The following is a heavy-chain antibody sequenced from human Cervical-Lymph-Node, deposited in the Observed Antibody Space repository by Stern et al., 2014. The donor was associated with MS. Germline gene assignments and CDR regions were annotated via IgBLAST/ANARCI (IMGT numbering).Heavy chain of an antibody. Sequence: QVQLQESGPGLVKPSGTLSLTCAVSGDSISSSNWWSWVRQSPGKGLGWVGDIYHAGTTNYNSTLKRRLTISADNSKNQFSLKLTSVTAADTAVYYCVRALGSSSFRYWFDPWGQGTLVIVSS. V-gene: IGHV4-4*02. CDR2: IYHAGTT. J-gene: IGHJ5*02. CDR3: VRALGSSSFRYWFDP. CDR1: GDSISSSNW. D-gene: IGHD6-13*01.